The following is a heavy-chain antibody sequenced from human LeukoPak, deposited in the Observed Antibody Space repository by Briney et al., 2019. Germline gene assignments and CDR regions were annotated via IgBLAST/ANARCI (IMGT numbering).Heavy chain of an antibody. V-gene: IGHV1-8*03. CDR1: GYTFTSYG. Sequence: ASVKVSCKASGYTFTSYGISWVRQAPGQGLEWMGWMNPNSGNTGYAQRFQGRVTITRNTSISTAYMDLSSLRSEDTAVYYCARGGSWYVGYYYYYMDVWGKGTTVTVSS. D-gene: IGHD6-13*01. J-gene: IGHJ6*03. CDR3: ARGGSWYVGYYYYYMDV. CDR2: MNPNSGNT.